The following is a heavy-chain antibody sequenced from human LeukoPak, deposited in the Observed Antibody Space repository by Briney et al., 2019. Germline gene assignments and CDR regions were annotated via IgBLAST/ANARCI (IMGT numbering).Heavy chain of an antibody. CDR3: ARVSTAMVRGANAFDI. J-gene: IGHJ3*02. Sequence: SETLSLTCTVSGGSISSYYWSWIRQPPGKGLEWIGYIYYSGSTYYNPSLKSRVTISVDTSKNQFSLKLSSVTAADTAVYYCARVSTAMVRGANAFDIWGQGTMVTVSS. D-gene: IGHD3-10*01. CDR1: GGSISSYY. CDR2: IYYSGST. V-gene: IGHV4-59*06.